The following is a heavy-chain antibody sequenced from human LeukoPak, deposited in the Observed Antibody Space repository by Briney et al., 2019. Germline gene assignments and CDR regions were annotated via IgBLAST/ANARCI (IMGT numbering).Heavy chain of an antibody. D-gene: IGHD3/OR15-3a*01. CDR1: GYTFTGYY. CDR3: ARDPDPLDWGSFRYFDY. V-gene: IGHV1-2*02. J-gene: IGHJ4*02. CDR2: INPNSGGT. Sequence: ASVKVSCKTSGYTFTGYYMHWVRQAPGQGLEWMGWINPNSGGTNYAQRFQGRVTMTRDTSMSTAYMELSRLRSDDSAVYYCARDPDPLDWGSFRYFDYWGQGTLVTVSS.